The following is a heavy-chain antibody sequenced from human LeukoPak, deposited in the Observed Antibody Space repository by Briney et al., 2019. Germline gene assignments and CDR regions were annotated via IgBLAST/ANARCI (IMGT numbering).Heavy chain of an antibody. Sequence: GGSRRPSCATSRFTFSSYEMNWVRQAPGKGLEWVSYISSSGTTMYYADSVKGRFTISRDNARKSLYLQMNSLRAEDTAIYYCARAGEYCSSTSCYVAHYWGRGTLVTVSS. CDR1: RFTFSSYE. CDR3: ARAGEYCSSTSCYVAHY. CDR2: ISSSGTTM. J-gene: IGHJ4*02. V-gene: IGHV3-48*03. D-gene: IGHD2-2*01.